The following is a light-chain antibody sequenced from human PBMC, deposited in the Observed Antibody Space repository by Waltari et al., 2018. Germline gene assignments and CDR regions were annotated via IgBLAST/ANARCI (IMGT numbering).Light chain of an antibody. Sequence: DIQMTQSPSTLSASVGDRVTIPCRASQSISNCLAWYQQKPGKAPNLLIYKASILESGVPSRFSGSGSGTGFTLTISSLQPDDFATYYCQQYYLYPVTFGGGTKAEIK. CDR1: QSISNC. CDR3: QQYYLYPVT. V-gene: IGKV1-5*03. J-gene: IGKJ4*01. CDR2: KAS.